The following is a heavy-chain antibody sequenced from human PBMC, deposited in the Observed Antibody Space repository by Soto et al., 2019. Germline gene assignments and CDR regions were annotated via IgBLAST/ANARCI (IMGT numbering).Heavy chain of an antibody. D-gene: IGHD3-9*01. CDR2: ISYDGSNK. CDR1: GFTFSSYV. Sequence: PGVSLRLPCTAAGFTFSSYVMHLVRQATGKGLEWVAVISYDGSNKYYADSVKGRFTISRDNSKNTLYLQMNSLRAEDTAVYYCAKSVLRALIRYFDWPPIYYFDYWGQGTLVTVSS. CDR3: AKSVLRALIRYFDWPPIYYFDY. V-gene: IGHV3-30*18. J-gene: IGHJ4*02.